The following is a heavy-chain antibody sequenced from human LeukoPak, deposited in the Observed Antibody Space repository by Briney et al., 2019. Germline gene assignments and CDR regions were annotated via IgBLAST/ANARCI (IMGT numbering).Heavy chain of an antibody. V-gene: IGHV1-46*01. D-gene: IGHD1-1*01. CDR3: ARELDGGYFDY. CDR2: IKTSGGNT. Sequence: ASVKVSCKASGYTFTTYYMHWVRQAPGQGLGWMGIIKTSGGNTNYAQKFQGRVTMTRDTSTRTVYMELSSLRSEDTAVYYCARELDGGYFDYWGQGTLVTVSS. CDR1: GYTFTTYY. J-gene: IGHJ4*02.